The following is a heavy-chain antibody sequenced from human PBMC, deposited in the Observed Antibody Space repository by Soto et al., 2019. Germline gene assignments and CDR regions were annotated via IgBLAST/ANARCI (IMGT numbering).Heavy chain of an antibody. CDR3: AGRPPYYYGSGSYGFDP. V-gene: IGHV4-30-2*01. J-gene: IGHJ5*02. D-gene: IGHD3-10*01. CDR1: GGSISSGGYS. CDR2: IYHSGST. Sequence: QLQLQESGSGLVKPSQTLSLTCAVSGGSISSGGYSWSWIRQPPGKGLECIGYIYHSGSTYYNPSLKSRVTISVDRSKNQFSLKLSSVTAADTAVYYCAGRPPYYYGSGSYGFDPWGQGTLVTVSS.